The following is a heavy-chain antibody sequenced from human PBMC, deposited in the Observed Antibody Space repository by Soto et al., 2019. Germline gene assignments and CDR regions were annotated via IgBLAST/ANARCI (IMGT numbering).Heavy chain of an antibody. J-gene: IGHJ4*02. Sequence: GGSLRLSCAASGFTFSSYSLNWVRQAPGKGLEWVSSIDSSRNYIYYAESVKGRFTISRDDAKKSVYLQMNSLRAEDTAVYYCARGWDTATLDYWGQGTLVTVSS. CDR2: IDSSRNYI. CDR1: GFTFSSYS. CDR3: ARGWDTATLDY. D-gene: IGHD5-18*01. V-gene: IGHV3-21*01.